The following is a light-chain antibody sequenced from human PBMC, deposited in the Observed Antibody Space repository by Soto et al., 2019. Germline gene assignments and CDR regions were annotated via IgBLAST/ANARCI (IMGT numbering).Light chain of an antibody. Sequence: QSVLTQPPSASGTPGQRVTSSCSGSSSNLGSNTVNWYQQLPGTAPKLLIYSNNQRPSGVPDRFSGSKSGTSASLAISGLQSEDEDDYYCAAWDDSLNVVVFGGGTKVTVL. CDR1: SSNLGSNT. CDR3: AAWDDSLNVVV. V-gene: IGLV1-44*01. CDR2: SNN. J-gene: IGLJ2*01.